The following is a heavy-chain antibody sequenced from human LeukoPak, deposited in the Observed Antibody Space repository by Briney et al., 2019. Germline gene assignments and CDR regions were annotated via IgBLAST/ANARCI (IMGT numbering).Heavy chain of an antibody. D-gene: IGHD6-19*01. J-gene: IGHJ5*02. Sequence: ASVTVSCKASGYTFTGYYMHWVRQAPGQGLEWMGWINPNNGGTNYAQKFQGRVTMTRDTSINTVYMELSRLRSDDTAVYYCAREEVAGRVDPWGQGTLVTVSS. CDR3: AREEVAGRVDP. CDR2: INPNNGGT. V-gene: IGHV1-2*02. CDR1: GYTFTGYY.